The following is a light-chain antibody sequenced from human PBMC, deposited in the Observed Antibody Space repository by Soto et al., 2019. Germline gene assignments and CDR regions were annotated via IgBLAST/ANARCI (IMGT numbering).Light chain of an antibody. CDR2: DVT. CDR3: CSYGGSYNVI. J-gene: IGLJ2*01. V-gene: IGLV2-11*01. Sequence: QSALTQPRSVSGSPGQSVAISCTGTSSDVGGYNYVSWYQQHPGKVPKLIIYDVTKRPSGVPDRFSGSKSGNTASLTISGLQAEDEADYYCCSYGGSYNVIFGGGTKLTVL. CDR1: SSDVGGYNY.